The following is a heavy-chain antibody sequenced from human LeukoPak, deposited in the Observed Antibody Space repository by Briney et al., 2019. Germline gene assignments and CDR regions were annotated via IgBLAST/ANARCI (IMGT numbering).Heavy chain of an antibody. Sequence: SSETLSLTCTVSGGSISSYYWSWIRQPPGKGLEWIGYIYYSGSTYYNPSLKSRVTISVDTSKNQFSLKLSSVTAADTAVYYCARDANYYDSSGYSTHFDYWGQGTLVTVSS. V-gene: IGHV4-59*12. D-gene: IGHD3-22*01. CDR2: IYYSGST. CDR1: GGSISSYY. J-gene: IGHJ4*02. CDR3: ARDANYYDSSGYSTHFDY.